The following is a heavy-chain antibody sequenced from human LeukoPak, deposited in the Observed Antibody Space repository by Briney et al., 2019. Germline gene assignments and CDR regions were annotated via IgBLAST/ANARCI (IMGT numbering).Heavy chain of an antibody. CDR2: ISGSGGST. J-gene: IGHJ4*02. Sequence: PGGSLRLSCAASGFTFSSYAMSWVRQAPGKGLEWVSAISGSGGSTYYADSVKGRFTISRDNSKNTLYLQMNSLRAEDTALYYCAKDFFYDSSGYQDYWGQGTLVTVSS. CDR1: GFTFSSYA. V-gene: IGHV3-23*01. D-gene: IGHD3-22*01. CDR3: AKDFFYDSSGYQDY.